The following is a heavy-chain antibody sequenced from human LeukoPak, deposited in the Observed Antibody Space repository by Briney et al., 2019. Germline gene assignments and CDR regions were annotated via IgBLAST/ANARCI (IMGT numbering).Heavy chain of an antibody. CDR2: IYTSGST. CDR3: ARNGYSSSWHFFDY. D-gene: IGHD6-13*01. V-gene: IGHV4-4*07. J-gene: IGHJ4*02. CDR1: GCSISSYY. Sequence: SETLSFTCTVSGCSISSYYWSWIRQPAGKGLEWIGRIYTSGSTNYNPSLKSRATMSVDTSKNQFSLKLSSVTAADTAVYYCARNGYSSSWHFFDYWGQGTLVTVSS.